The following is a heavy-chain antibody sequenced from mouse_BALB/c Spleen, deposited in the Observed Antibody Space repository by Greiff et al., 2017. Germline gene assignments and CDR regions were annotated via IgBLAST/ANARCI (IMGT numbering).Heavy chain of an antibody. J-gene: IGHJ2*01. CDR2: INSNGGST. V-gene: IGHV5-6-2*01. CDR3: ARHPDYGSSYGYFDY. Sequence: EVKLVESGGGLVKLGGSLKLSCAASGFTFSSYYMSWVRQTPEKRLELVAAINSNGGSTYYPDTVKGRFTISRDNAKNTLYLQMSSLKSEDTALYYCARHPDYGSSYGYFDYWGQGTTLTVSS. CDR1: GFTFSSYY. D-gene: IGHD1-1*01.